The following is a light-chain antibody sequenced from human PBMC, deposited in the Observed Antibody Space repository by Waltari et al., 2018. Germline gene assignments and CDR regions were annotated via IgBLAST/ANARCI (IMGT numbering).Light chain of an antibody. Sequence: QSVLTQTPPVSAAPGQRVTISCSGSSSNIGRSYVSWYQQVPGTAPKLLMYEDNKRPLGFFDLFSGSNSGPSASLAITGLQIGDEADYYCSAWDTSLSAHVLFGEGTRLTVL. CDR3: SAWDTSLSAHVL. CDR2: EDN. V-gene: IGLV1-51*02. J-gene: IGLJ2*01. CDR1: SSNIGRSY.